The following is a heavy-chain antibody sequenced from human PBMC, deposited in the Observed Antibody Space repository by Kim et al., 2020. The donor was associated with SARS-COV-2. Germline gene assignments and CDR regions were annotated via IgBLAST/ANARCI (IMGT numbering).Heavy chain of an antibody. V-gene: IGHV3-7*01. D-gene: IGHD2-2*01. J-gene: IGHJ4*02. CDR3: TTYHGGRPFAY. CDR2: IDAVPGKI. CDR1: GFTFRTYW. Sequence: GGSLRLSCAASGFTFRTYWMSWVRQAPGKGLEWVANIDAVPGKIFYVDSVKGRITISRDNAKNSECLQMDSLTAEDPAVYFCTTYHGGRPFAYWGRGSMVPVSS.